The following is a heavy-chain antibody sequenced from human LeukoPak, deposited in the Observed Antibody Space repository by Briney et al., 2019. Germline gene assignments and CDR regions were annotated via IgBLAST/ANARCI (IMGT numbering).Heavy chain of an antibody. CDR1: GFTFSSYW. J-gene: IGHJ4*02. V-gene: IGHV3-48*04. D-gene: IGHD2-2*01. CDR2: ISSSGSTI. CDR3: ARDRPRVGLDY. Sequence: GGSLRLSCAASGFTFSSYWMHWVRQAPGKGLEWVSYISSSGSTIHYADSVKGRFTISRDNAKNSLYLQMNSLRAEDTAVYYCARDRPRVGLDYWGQGTLVTVSS.